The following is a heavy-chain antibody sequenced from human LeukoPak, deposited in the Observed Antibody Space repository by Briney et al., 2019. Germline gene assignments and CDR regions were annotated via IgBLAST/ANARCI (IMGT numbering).Heavy chain of an antibody. CDR3: AIAQEKYYYDSSGYRFDP. V-gene: IGHV3-20*04. Sequence: GGSLRLSCAASGFTFDDYGMSWVRQAPGKGLEWVSGINWNGGSTGYADSVKGRFTISRDNAKNSLYLQMNSLRAEDTALYYCAIAQEKYYYDSSGYRFDPWGQGTLVTVSS. D-gene: IGHD3-22*01. J-gene: IGHJ5*02. CDR2: INWNGGST. CDR1: GFTFDDYG.